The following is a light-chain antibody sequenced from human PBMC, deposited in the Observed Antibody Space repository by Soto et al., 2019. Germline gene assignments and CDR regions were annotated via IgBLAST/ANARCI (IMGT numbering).Light chain of an antibody. CDR2: WAS. J-gene: IGKJ1*01. CDR3: QQYYSIPQT. V-gene: IGKV4-1*01. CDR1: QSVLYSSNNKNY. Sequence: DIVMTQSPDSLAVSLGERATINCKSSQSVLYSSNNKNYLAWYQQKPGQPPKLLIYWASIRESGVPDRFSGSGFGTDFTLTISSVQAEDVAVYYCQQYYSIPQTFGQGTKVEIK.